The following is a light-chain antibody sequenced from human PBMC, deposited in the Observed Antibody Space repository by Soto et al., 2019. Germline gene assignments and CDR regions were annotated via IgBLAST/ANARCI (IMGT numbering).Light chain of an antibody. CDR2: AVS. V-gene: IGLV2-14*01. CDR1: NSDVGNYNY. J-gene: IGLJ1*01. CDR3: TSYTTSTTGV. Sequence: QSVLAQPASVSGSPGQSITISCTGTNSDVGNYNYVSWYQHHPGKAPKLLIYAVSNRPSGVSDRFSGSKSGNTASLTISGLQAEDEADYYCTSYTTSTTGVFGSGTKLTVL.